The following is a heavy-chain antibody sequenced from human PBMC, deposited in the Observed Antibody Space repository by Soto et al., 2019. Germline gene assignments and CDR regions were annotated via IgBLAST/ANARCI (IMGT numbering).Heavy chain of an antibody. CDR3: ARTDVDTAIDY. V-gene: IGHV4-30-2*01. CDR2: IYHSGST. J-gene: IGHJ4*02. D-gene: IGHD5-18*01. Sequence: PSETLSLTCAVSGGSISSGGYSWSWIRQPPGKGLEWIGYIYHSGSTYYNPSLKSRVTISVDRSKNQFSLKLSSVTAADTAVYYCARTDVDTAIDYWGQGTLVTVSS. CDR1: GGSISSGGYS.